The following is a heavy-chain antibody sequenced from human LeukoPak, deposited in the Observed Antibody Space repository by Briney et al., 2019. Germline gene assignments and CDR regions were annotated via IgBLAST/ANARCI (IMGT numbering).Heavy chain of an antibody. J-gene: IGHJ4*02. Sequence: ASVNVSCKASGYTFTGYYMHWVRQAPGQGLEWMGWINPNSGGTNYAQKFQGWVTMTRDTSISTAYMELSRLRSDDTAVYYCARDNSSSWYLLDYWGQGTLVTVSS. CDR3: ARDNSSSWYLLDY. CDR2: INPNSGGT. D-gene: IGHD6-13*01. V-gene: IGHV1-2*04. CDR1: GYTFTGYY.